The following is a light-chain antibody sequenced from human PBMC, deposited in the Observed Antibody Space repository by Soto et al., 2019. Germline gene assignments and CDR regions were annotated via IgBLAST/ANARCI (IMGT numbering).Light chain of an antibody. J-gene: IGKJ4*01. CDR3: QQYYRTPIT. Sequence: DIVMTQSPDSLTVSLGERATINCRSSQSVSYSSNNKNYLAWYQHKPGQPPKLLIYWASTRDSGVPDRFSGSGSGTDFTLTISSLQAEDVAVYSCQQYYRTPITFGGGTKVEIK. CDR2: WAS. V-gene: IGKV4-1*01. CDR1: QSVSYSSNNKNY.